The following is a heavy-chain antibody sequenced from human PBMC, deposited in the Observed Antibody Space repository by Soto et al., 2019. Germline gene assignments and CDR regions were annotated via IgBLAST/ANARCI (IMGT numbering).Heavy chain of an antibody. D-gene: IGHD3-3*01. J-gene: IGHJ6*02. CDR3: AKGGPWSGLYKGLDQDV. CDR2: ISYDGSNK. V-gene: IGHV3-30*18. Sequence: GGSLRLSCAASGFTFSSYGMHWVRQAPGKGLEWVAVISYDGSNKYYADSVKGRFTISRDNSKNTLYLQMNSLRAEDTAVYYCAKGGPWSGLYKGLDQDVWGQGTTVTVSS. CDR1: GFTFSSYG.